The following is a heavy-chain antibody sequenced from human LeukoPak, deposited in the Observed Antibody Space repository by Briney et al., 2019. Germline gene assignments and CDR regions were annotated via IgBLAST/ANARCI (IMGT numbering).Heavy chain of an antibody. CDR3: ARDISVAAAGPPAIDV. V-gene: IGHV3-48*03. Sequence: GGSVKVSCEASGFTFSSYEMNWVRQAPGKGLEWVSCISSSGSTIYYADSVQGRVTISRDNATNSVYLQMNSLRSDDTAVYYCARDISVAAAGPPAIDVGGKGTTLTLS. CDR1: GFTFSSYE. CDR2: ISSSGSTI. D-gene: IGHD6-13*01. J-gene: IGHJ6*03.